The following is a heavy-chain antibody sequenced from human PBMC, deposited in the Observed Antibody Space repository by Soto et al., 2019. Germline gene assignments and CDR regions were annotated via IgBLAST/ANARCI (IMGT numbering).Heavy chain of an antibody. D-gene: IGHD2-2*01. Sequence: PGGSLRLSCAASGFTFSSYSMNWVRQAPGKGLEWVSYISSSSSTIYYADSVKGRFTISRDNAKNSLYLQMNSLRAEDTAVYYCARDRSIVVVPAAQTYYFDYWGQGTLVTVSS. J-gene: IGHJ4*02. CDR3: ARDRSIVVVPAAQTYYFDY. V-gene: IGHV3-48*01. CDR1: GFTFSSYS. CDR2: ISSSSSTI.